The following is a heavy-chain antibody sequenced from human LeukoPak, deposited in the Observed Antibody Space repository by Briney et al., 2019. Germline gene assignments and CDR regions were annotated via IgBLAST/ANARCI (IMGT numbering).Heavy chain of an antibody. J-gene: IGHJ3*02. CDR1: GFTFSSYA. D-gene: IGHD6-13*01. V-gene: IGHV3-21*01. Sequence: GGSLRLSCAASGFTFSSYAMNWVRQAPGKGLEWVSSISSSSSYIYYADSVKGRFTISRDNAKNSLYLQMNSLRAEDTAVYYCARGRYSSSWSGAFDIWGQGTMVTVSS. CDR2: ISSSSSYI. CDR3: ARGRYSSSWSGAFDI.